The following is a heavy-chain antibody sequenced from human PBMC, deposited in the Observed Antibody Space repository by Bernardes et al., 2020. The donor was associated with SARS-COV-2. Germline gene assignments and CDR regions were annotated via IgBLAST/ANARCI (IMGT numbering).Heavy chain of an antibody. J-gene: IGHJ4*02. D-gene: IGHD1-1*01. Sequence: SDTLSLTCTVSGGSMPISDYYWVWIRQTPGKGLEWIGGVYYSGSTHYNPSLRSRVTISVDTSKNQFSLKLRSVTAADTALYYCARQRFGVATGTNDYWGQGTLVTVSS. V-gene: IGHV4-39*01. CDR1: GGSMPISDYY. CDR2: VYYSGST. CDR3: ARQRFGVATGTNDY.